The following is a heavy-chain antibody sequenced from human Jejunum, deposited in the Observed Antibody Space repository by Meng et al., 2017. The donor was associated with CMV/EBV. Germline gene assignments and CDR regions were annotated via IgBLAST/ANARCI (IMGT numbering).Heavy chain of an antibody. CDR2: ITGSGDII. V-gene: IGHV3-11*01. CDR3: ARGSGIWSAFEY. J-gene: IGHJ4*02. Sequence: CAASGFPFGAYSMTWVRQAPGKGLEWVSYITGSGDIIYYADSVKGRFTISRDNAKSSLYLEINSLRADDTAVYYCARGSGIWSAFEYWGQGILVTVSS. D-gene: IGHD2/OR15-2a*01. CDR1: GFPFGAYS.